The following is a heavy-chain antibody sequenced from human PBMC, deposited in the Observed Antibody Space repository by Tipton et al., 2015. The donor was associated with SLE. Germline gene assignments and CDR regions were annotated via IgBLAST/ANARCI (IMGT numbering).Heavy chain of an antibody. CDR2: IYTTGTK. CDR3: ARIGGYGSGTFYPDF. D-gene: IGHD3-10*01. V-gene: IGHV4-61*09. J-gene: IGHJ4*02. Sequence: TLSLTCTVSGASLTTGGYYWSWIRQPAGRGLEWIGHIYTTGTKMYSPSPKSRVSISIDTSKSQFFLNLRSVTAADTAVYYCARIGGYGSGTFYPDFWGQGTLVSVSS. CDR1: GASLTTGGYY.